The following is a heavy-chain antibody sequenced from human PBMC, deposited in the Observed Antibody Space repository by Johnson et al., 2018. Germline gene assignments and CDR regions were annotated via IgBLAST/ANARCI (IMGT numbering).Heavy chain of an antibody. CDR1: GFTFGDYA. CDR3: SRDRYSSAWFVVAFDI. J-gene: IGHJ3*02. CDR2: IGNKVYGETT. Sequence: VQLVESGGDLVQXGRSLRLSCTASGFTFGDYAMSWFRQAPGKGLEWVGFIGNKVYGETTEYAASVRGRFIISRDDSKSIVYLQMNSLKTEDTAMYYCSRDRYSSAWFVVAFDIWGQGTMVTVSS. V-gene: IGHV3-49*03. D-gene: IGHD6-19*01.